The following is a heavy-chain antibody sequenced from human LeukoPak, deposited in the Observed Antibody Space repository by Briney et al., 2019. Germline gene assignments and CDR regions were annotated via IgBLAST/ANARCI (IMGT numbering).Heavy chain of an antibody. CDR1: GGSFSGYY. V-gene: IGHV4-34*01. Sequence: SETLSLTCAVYGGSFSGYYRSWIRQPPGKGLEWIGEINPSGSPNYNPSLKSRVTISVDTSKNQFSLKLSSMTAADTAVYYCARDWYSLGYIDYYYMDVWGKGTTVTVSS. CDR3: ARDWYSLGYIDYYYMDV. J-gene: IGHJ6*03. D-gene: IGHD2-21*01. CDR2: INPSGSP.